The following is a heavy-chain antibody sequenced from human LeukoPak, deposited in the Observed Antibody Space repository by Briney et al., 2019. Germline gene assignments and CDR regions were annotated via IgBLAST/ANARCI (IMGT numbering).Heavy chain of an antibody. CDR2: INTNTGNP. CDR1: GYTFTSYA. CDR3: ARDFAPGIAAAGTDY. D-gene: IGHD6-13*01. J-gene: IGHJ4*02. Sequence: GASVKVSCKASGYTFTSYAMNWVRQAPGQGLEWMGWINTNTGNPTYAQGFTGRFVFSLDTSVSTAYLQISSLKAEDTAVYYCARDFAPGIAAAGTDYWGQGTLVTVSS. V-gene: IGHV7-4-1*02.